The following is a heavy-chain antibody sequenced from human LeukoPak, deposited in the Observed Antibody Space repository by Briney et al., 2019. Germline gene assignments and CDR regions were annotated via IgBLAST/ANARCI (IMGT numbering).Heavy chain of an antibody. Sequence: GGSLRLSCVASGFTFRSYAMSWVRQAPGKGLEWVSGVSGGGGSTYYVDSVKGRFTISSDNSKNTLYLQVYSLRAEDTALYYCAKGSYYDSSGYYADWGQGTLVTVSS. CDR2: VSGGGGST. D-gene: IGHD3-22*01. CDR1: GFTFRSYA. V-gene: IGHV3-23*01. J-gene: IGHJ4*02. CDR3: AKGSYYDSSGYYAD.